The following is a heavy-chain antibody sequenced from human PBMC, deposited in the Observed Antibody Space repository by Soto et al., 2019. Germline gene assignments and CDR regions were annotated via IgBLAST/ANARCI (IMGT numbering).Heavy chain of an antibody. CDR2: ISSSSSYI. V-gene: IGHV3-21*01. CDR3: ARDPPPLRYFDRLPFDY. CDR1: GFTFSSYS. Sequence: EVQLVESGGGLVKPGGSLRLSCAASGFTFSSYSMNWVRQAPGKGLEWVSSISSSSSYIYYADSVKGRFTISRDNAKNALYLQSTSLRAADTAVYYCARDPPPLRYFDRLPFDYWRQGTLVTVSS. D-gene: IGHD3-9*01. J-gene: IGHJ4*02.